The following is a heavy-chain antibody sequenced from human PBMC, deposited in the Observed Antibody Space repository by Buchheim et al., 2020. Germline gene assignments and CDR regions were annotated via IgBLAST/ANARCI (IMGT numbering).Heavy chain of an antibody. D-gene: IGHD1-1*01. CDR2: IKEDGSEK. CDR1: GFTFSTYW. CDR3: ARGRGYFYSNEDNWPDP. V-gene: IGHV3-7*01. Sequence: EVQLLESGGGLVQPGGSLRLSCAASGFTFSTYWMSWVRQAPGKGPEWVAHIKEDGSEKYYVDSVKARFSISSDNAKNSVYLQMNSLRAEDTAMYYCARGRGYFYSNEDNWPDPWGQGTL. J-gene: IGHJ5*02.